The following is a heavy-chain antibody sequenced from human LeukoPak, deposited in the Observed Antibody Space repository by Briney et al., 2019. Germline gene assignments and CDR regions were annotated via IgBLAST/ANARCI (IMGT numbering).Heavy chain of an antibody. Sequence: GGSLRLSCAASGFTVSSNYMSWVRQAPGKGLEWVSVIYSGGSTYYADSVKGRFTISRDNSKNTLYLQMNSLRAEDTAVYYCAKGHDYGDYGNWGGFDYWGQGTLVTVSS. D-gene: IGHD4-17*01. V-gene: IGHV3-53*01. J-gene: IGHJ4*02. CDR2: IYSGGST. CDR1: GFTVSSNY. CDR3: AKGHDYGDYGNWGGFDY.